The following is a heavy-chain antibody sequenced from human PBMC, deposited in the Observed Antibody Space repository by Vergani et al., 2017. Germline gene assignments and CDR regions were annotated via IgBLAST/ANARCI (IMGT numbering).Heavy chain of an antibody. J-gene: IGHJ4*02. CDR3: ARDPHDYGGXFDY. V-gene: IGHV3-21*01. CDR1: GFTFSSYS. Sequence: EVQLVESGGGLVKPGGSLRLSCAASGFTFSSYSMNWVRQAPGKGLEWVSSISSSSSYIYYADSVKGRFTISRDNAKNSLYLQMNSLGAEDTAVYYCARDPHDYGGXFDYWGQGTLVTVSS. D-gene: IGHD4-23*01. CDR2: ISSSSSYI.